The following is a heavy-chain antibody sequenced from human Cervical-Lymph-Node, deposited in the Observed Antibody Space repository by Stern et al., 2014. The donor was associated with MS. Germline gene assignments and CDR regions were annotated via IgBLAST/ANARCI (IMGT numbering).Heavy chain of an antibody. CDR3: ARGNYDVLTDNGGHGFDI. V-gene: IGHV4-61*02. Sequence: QVQLQESGPGLVKPSQTLSLTCTASGGSISRGNYYWSWIRQPAGEGLEWIGRIYSRGSTQYNPPLKSRVTISADTSHNHFSLRLTSVSAADTAVYYCARGNYDVLTDNGGHGFDIWGQGTMVTVSS. J-gene: IGHJ3*02. D-gene: IGHD3-9*01. CDR1: GGSISRGNYY. CDR2: IYSRGST.